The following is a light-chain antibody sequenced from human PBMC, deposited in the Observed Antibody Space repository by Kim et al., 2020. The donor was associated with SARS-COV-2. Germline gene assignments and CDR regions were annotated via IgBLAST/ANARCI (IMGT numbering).Light chain of an antibody. CDR2: GAS. CDR1: QNIRSN. CDR3: LQYNNWPPWT. V-gene: IGKV3-15*01. J-gene: IGKJ1*01. Sequence: EIVMTRSPATLSVSPGERATLSCRASQNIRSNLAWYQQIPGQAPRLLIHGASNRATGIPARFSGSGSGTEFTLTINSLQSDDFAIYYCLQYNNWPPWTFGQGTKVDIK.